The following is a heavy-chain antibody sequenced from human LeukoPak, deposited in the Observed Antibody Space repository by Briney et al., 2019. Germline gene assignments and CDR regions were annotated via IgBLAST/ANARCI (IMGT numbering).Heavy chain of an antibody. CDR2: IKQDGSEK. CDR1: GFTFSSYW. J-gene: IGHJ6*02. D-gene: IGHD3-3*01. Sequence: PGGSLRLSCAASGFTFSSYWMSWVRQAPGKGLEWLANIKQDGSEKYYVDSVKGRFTISRDNAKNSLYLQMNSLRAEDTAVYYCASTYYDFWSGYPYGMDVWGQGTTVTVSS. V-gene: IGHV3-7*01. CDR3: ASTYYDFWSGYPYGMDV.